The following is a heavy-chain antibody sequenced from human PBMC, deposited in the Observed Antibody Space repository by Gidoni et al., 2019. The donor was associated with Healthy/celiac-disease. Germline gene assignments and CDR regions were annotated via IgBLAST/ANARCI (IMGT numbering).Heavy chain of an antibody. V-gene: IGHV3-48*03. D-gene: IGHD3-10*01. CDR1: GFTFSSSE. J-gene: IGHJ5*02. CDR3: ARVSQPNYYGSGLNGWFDP. Sequence: EVQLVESGGGLVQPGGSLRLSCAASGFTFSSSEMNWVRQAPGKGLEWVSYISSSGSTIYYADSVKGRFTISRDNAKNSLYLQMNSLRAEDTAVYYCARVSQPNYYGSGLNGWFDPWGQGTLVTVSS. CDR2: ISSSGSTI.